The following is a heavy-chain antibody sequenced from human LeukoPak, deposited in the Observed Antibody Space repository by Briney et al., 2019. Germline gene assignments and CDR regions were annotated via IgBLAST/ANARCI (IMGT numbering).Heavy chain of an antibody. CDR2: ISGSGGST. CDR1: GFTFSSYA. V-gene: IGHV3-23*01. J-gene: IGHJ3*01. D-gene: IGHD3-22*01. Sequence: GGSLRLSCAASGFTFSSYAMSWVRQAPGKGLGWVSAISGSGGSTYYADSVKGRFTISRDNSKNTLYLQMNSLRAEDTAVYYCAKDGTTYYYDSSGRWVWGQGTMVTVSS. CDR3: AKDGTTYYYDSSGRWV.